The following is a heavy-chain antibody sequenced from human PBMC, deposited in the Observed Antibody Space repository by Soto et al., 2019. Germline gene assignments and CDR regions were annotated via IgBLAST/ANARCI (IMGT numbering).Heavy chain of an antibody. CDR3: ARLCYTRYYDFWSGYYSPLYYYGMDV. V-gene: IGHV4-30-4*01. Sequence: PSETLSLRCTVCGGSINSGDYSGSWIRQPPGKGLEWIGYIYYSGSTHYNLSLKSGVTISVDTSKNQFSLKLSSVTAADTAVYYCARLCYTRYYDFWSGYYSPLYYYGMDVWGQGTTVTVSS. CDR1: GGSINSGDYS. D-gene: IGHD3-3*01. J-gene: IGHJ6*02. CDR2: IYYSGST.